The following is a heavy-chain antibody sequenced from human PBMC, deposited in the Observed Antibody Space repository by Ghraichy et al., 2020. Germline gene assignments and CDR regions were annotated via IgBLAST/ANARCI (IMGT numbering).Heavy chain of an antibody. Sequence: GGSLRLSCAASGFTLSSYWIYWVRLVPGKGLEWLSHISPAGNIINYAGSVRGRFTLSRDIAKNTLYLQMNSLRAEDTAVYFCARGESGLGDWGQGTLVTVSS. CDR1: GFTLSSYW. J-gene: IGHJ4*02. D-gene: IGHD3-16*01. V-gene: IGHV3-74*01. CDR2: ISPAGNII. CDR3: ARGESGLGD.